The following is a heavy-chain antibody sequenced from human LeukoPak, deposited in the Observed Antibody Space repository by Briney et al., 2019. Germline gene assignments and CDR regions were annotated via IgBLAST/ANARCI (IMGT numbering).Heavy chain of an antibody. J-gene: IGHJ4*02. CDR1: GFTFDDYA. CDR2: ISWNSGSI. Sequence: GGSLRLSCAASGFTFDDYAMHWVRQAPGKGLEWVSGISWNSGSIGYADSVKGRFTISRDNAKNSLYLQMNSLRAEDTALYYCAKDNWPVIAAAGSHFDYWGQGTLVTVSS. V-gene: IGHV3-9*01. D-gene: IGHD6-13*01. CDR3: AKDNWPVIAAAGSHFDY.